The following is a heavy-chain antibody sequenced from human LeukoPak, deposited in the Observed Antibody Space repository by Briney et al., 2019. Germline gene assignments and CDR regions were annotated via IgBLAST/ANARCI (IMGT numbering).Heavy chain of an antibody. V-gene: IGHV3-30*03. Sequence: GRSLRLSCAASGFTFNSYGMHWVRQAPGKGLEWVAFIPHDGGEKYYADSVKGRFTISRDNSKNTLYLQMNSLRAEDTAVYYCARDHALRFLEWHNSFDYWGQGTLVTVSS. CDR1: GFTFNSYG. CDR2: IPHDGGEK. CDR3: ARDHALRFLEWHNSFDY. D-gene: IGHD3-3*01. J-gene: IGHJ4*02.